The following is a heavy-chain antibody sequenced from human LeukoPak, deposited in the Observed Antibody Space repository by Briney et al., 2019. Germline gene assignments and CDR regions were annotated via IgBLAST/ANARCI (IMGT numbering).Heavy chain of an antibody. D-gene: IGHD6-13*01. Sequence: GGSLRLSCAASGFTFSSFGMNWVRQAPGKGLEWVSSISGSTTYIYYADSLKGRFTISRDNAKNSLYLQMHSLRAEDTGLYYCVRYSDYSYGLDVWGQGTTVSVSS. V-gene: IGHV3-21*06. CDR2: ISGSTTYI. J-gene: IGHJ6*02. CDR1: GFTFSSFG. CDR3: VRYSDYSYGLDV.